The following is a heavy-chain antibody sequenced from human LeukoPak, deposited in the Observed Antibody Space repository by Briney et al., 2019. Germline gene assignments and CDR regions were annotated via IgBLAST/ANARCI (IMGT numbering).Heavy chain of an antibody. CDR1: GGSISSYY. D-gene: IGHD1-26*01. V-gene: IGHV4-59*01. CDR2: ISYSGST. Sequence: SETLSLTCTVSGGSISSYYWSWIRQPPGKGLEWIGYISYSGSTDYNPSLKSRVTISLDTSKNQSSLRLSSVTAADTAVYYCAKETRLHSGSYSNDAFEIWGQGTMVTVSS. CDR3: AKETRLHSGSYSNDAFEI. J-gene: IGHJ3*02.